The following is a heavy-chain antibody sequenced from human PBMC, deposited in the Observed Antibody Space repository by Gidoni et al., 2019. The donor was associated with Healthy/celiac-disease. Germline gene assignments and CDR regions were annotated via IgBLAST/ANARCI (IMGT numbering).Heavy chain of an antibody. D-gene: IGHD3-10*01. CDR2: ISSSSSYI. CDR1: GFTFSSYS. Sequence: EVQLVESGGGLVKPGGSLRLSCAASGFTFSSYSMNWVRQAPGKGLEWVSSISSSSSYIYYADSVKGRFTISRDNAKNSLYLQMNSLRAEDTAVYYCASPLSGDYGMDVWGQGTTVTVSS. J-gene: IGHJ6*02. CDR3: ASPLSGDYGMDV. V-gene: IGHV3-21*01.